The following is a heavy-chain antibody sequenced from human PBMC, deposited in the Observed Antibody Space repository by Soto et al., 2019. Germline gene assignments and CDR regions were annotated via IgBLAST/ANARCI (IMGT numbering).Heavy chain of an antibody. CDR2: LYPGGGT. Sequence: GGSLRLSCAASGFTVSDNYMTWVRQVPGKGLECVSLLYPGGGTYYADSVKGRFSISRDNSKNTLYLQMSSLRVEDTAAYYCATVGGVWGQGTLVTVSS. V-gene: IGHV3-66*01. CDR1: GFTVSDNY. J-gene: IGHJ4*02. D-gene: IGHD3-10*01. CDR3: ATVGGV.